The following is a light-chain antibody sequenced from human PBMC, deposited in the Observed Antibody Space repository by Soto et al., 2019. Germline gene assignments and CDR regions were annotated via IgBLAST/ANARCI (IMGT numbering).Light chain of an antibody. Sequence: QSALTQPASVSGSPGQSITISCSGTTSDVGGYNYVSWYQQHPGKVPKLIIYEVTNRPYGVSNRFSGSKSGNTASLTISGLQPEDEADYYCSSYTSINTYVFGTGTKVTVL. V-gene: IGLV2-14*01. CDR2: EVT. CDR1: TSDVGGYNY. J-gene: IGLJ1*01. CDR3: SSYTSINTYV.